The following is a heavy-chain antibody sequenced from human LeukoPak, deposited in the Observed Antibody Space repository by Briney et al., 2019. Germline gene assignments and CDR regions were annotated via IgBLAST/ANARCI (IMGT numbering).Heavy chain of an antibody. V-gene: IGHV3-30*02. CDR1: GFTFSNYG. CDR3: AKGPRYNILTGFKIAEKNFDY. D-gene: IGHD3-9*01. J-gene: IGHJ4*02. CDR2: IRYDGSNK. Sequence: GGSLRLSCGASGFTFSNYGMHWVRQAPGKGLEWVAFIRYDGSNKYYADSVKARSTISRDNSKNTLYLQMNSLRAEDTAVYYCAKGPRYNILTGFKIAEKNFDYWGQGTLVTVSS.